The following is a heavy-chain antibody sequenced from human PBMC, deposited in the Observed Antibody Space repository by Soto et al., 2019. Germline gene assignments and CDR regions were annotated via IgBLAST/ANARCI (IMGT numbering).Heavy chain of an antibody. V-gene: IGHV3-11*05. Sequence: GGSLRLSCAASGFTLNGYAMNWVRQAPGKGLGWVSYISSSSSYTNYADSVKGRFTISRDNAKNSLYLQMNSLRAEDTAVYYCARDGIDYDILTGQGYFDYWGQGTLVTVLL. CDR2: ISSSSSYT. J-gene: IGHJ4*02. CDR1: GFTLNGYA. CDR3: ARDGIDYDILTGQGYFDY. D-gene: IGHD3-9*01.